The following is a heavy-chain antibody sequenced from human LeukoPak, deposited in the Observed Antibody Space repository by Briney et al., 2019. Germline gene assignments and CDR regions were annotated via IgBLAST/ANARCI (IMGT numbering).Heavy chain of an antibody. D-gene: IGHD2-15*01. Sequence: GGSLRLSCAASGFTFSSYAMSWVRQAPGKGLEWVGHIKSKVDGGTPDYVAPVKGRFTISRDDSRNTLYLQMSSLNTEDTAVYYCTTRSPARYCSDGACYSSADYWGQGTLVTVSS. CDR1: GFTFSSYA. CDR2: IKSKVDGGTP. J-gene: IGHJ4*02. CDR3: TTRSPARYCSDGACYSSADY. V-gene: IGHV3-15*01.